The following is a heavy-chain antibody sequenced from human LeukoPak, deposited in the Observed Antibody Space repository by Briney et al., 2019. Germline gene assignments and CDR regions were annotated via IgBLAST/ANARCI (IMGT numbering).Heavy chain of an antibody. J-gene: IGHJ3*02. CDR1: GFTFSTYS. D-gene: IGHD3-22*01. CDR3: AREINYDSSGYYYEYAFAI. V-gene: IGHV3-21*01. CDR2: ISSSISYT. Sequence: GGSLRLSWAASGFTFSTYSMSWVRQAPGKGLEWVSSISSSISYTYYADSVKGRFTISRDNAKNSLYLQMNSVRAEDTAVYYCAREINYDSSGYYYEYAFAIWGQGTMVTVSS.